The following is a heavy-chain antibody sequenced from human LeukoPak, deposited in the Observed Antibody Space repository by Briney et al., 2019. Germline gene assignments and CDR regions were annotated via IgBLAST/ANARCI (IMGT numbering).Heavy chain of an antibody. CDR1: GGSISGYI. V-gene: IGHV4-59*01. J-gene: IGHJ5*02. D-gene: IGHD6-13*01. CDR2: ISYSGST. CDR3: GRVFYSSNWNLFDP. Sequence: PSETLSLTCTVSGGSISGYIWSWIRQPPGKGLEWIGYISYSGSTNYNPSLNSRVTISVDTSKNQFSLKLTSVTAADTAVYYCGRVFYSSNWNLFDPWGQGTLVTVSS.